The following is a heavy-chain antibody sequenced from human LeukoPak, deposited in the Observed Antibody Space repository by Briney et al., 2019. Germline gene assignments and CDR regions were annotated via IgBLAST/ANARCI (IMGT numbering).Heavy chain of an antibody. CDR2: IYYSGST. D-gene: IGHD6-13*01. V-gene: IGHV4-59*12. CDR3: ASGRGYSSSWHNWFDP. J-gene: IGHJ5*02. Sequence: SETLSLTCTVSGGSISSYYWSWIRQPPGKGLEWIGYIYYSGSTNYNPSLKSRVTISVDTSKNQFSLKLSSVTAADTAVYYCASGRGYSSSWHNWFDPWGQGTLVTVSS. CDR1: GGSISSYY.